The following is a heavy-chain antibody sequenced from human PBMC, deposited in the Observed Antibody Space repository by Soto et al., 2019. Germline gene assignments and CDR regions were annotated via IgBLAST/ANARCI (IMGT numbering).Heavy chain of an antibody. CDR2: ISGGGTNT. CDR3: AKDRGGKATMVRTPY. CDR1: GFTFSSYA. D-gene: IGHD3-10*01. J-gene: IGHJ4*02. V-gene: IGHV3-23*01. Sequence: GGSLRLSCAASGFTFSSYAMSWVRQAPGKGLEWVSGISGGGTNTYYADSVKGRFTISRDNSKNTLHLQVNSLRADDSAVYYCAKDRGGKATMVRTPYWGQGTQVTVSS.